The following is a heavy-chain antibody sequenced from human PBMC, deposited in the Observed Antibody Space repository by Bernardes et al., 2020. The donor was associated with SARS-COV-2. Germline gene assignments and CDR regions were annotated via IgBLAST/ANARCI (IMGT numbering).Heavy chain of an antibody. CDR2: IDRAGRVT. CDR1: GLNFGRFT. D-gene: IGHD2-21*01. Sequence: GGSLRLSCAASGLNFGRFTMHWVRQVPGKGLEWVSLIDRAGRVTYYSESVKGRFTISRDNSRSSLFLQMDSLRSDDTALYYCAKELDCGGGHCYFFDYWGRGTPVTVSS. CDR3: AKELDCGGGHCYFFDY. J-gene: IGHJ4*02. V-gene: IGHV3-43*01.